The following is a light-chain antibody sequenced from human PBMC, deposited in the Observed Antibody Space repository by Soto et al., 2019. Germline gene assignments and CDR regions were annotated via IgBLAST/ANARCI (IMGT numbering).Light chain of an antibody. CDR3: NSYAGSNTFDV. CDR1: SSDVGGYNY. J-gene: IGLJ1*01. Sequence: QSALTQPPSASGSPGQSVTISCTGTSSDVGGYNYVSWYQQHPGKAPKLMISEVNKRPSGVPDRFSGSKSGNTASLTVSGLQAEDEADYYCNSYAGSNTFDVFGTGTKLTVL. V-gene: IGLV2-8*01. CDR2: EVN.